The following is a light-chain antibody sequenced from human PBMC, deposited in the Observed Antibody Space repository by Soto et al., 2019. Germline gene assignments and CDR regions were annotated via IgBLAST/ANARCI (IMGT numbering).Light chain of an antibody. CDR2: GAS. J-gene: IGKJ5*01. Sequence: EIVLTQSPATLSVSPGERATLSCRASQSVSILLAWYQQKPGQAPRLLIYGASSRATGIPDRFSGSGSGTDFTLTISRLEPEDFAVYYCQQYGSSLSITFGQGTRLEIK. CDR1: QSVSIL. CDR3: QQYGSSLSIT. V-gene: IGKV3-20*01.